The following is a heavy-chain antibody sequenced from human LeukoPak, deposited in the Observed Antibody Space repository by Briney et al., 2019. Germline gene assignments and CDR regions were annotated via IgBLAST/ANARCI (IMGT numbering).Heavy chain of an antibody. D-gene: IGHD6-6*01. V-gene: IGHV3-20*04. CDR2: INWNGGST. CDR3: ARDSVAARPGYYYYMDV. CDR1: GFTFDDYG. Sequence: PGGSLRLSCAASGFTFDDYGMSWVRQAPGKGLEWVSGINWNGGSTGYADSVKGRFTISRDNAKNSLYLQMNSQRAEDTALYYCARDSVAARPGYYYYMDVWGKGTTVTVSS. J-gene: IGHJ6*03.